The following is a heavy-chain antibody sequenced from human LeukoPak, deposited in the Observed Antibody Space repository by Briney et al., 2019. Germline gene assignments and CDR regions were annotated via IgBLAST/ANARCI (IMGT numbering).Heavy chain of an antibody. V-gene: IGHV6-1*01. CDR3: VRGNYNFDY. CDR2: TYYGSKWYN. CDR1: GERVSSNGAA. Sequence: SQTLSLTCTLSGERVSSNGAAWNWIKQSPSRGLEWLGRTYYGSKWYNEYAPSVKGRITISPDTSKNQFSLQLNSVTPEDTAVYYCVRGNYNFDYWGQGTLVTVSS. D-gene: IGHD1-7*01. J-gene: IGHJ4*02.